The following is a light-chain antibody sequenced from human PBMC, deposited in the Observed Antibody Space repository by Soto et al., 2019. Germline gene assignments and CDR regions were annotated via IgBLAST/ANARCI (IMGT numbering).Light chain of an antibody. V-gene: IGKV1-9*01. CDR2: GAS. J-gene: IGKJ3*01. CDR1: QGIINY. Sequence: IQLTQSPSSLSASMGDRVTITCRASQGIINYLAWYQQKPGKAPKLLIYGASTLQGGVPSRFSGSGSGTDFTLTVSSLQPEDLATYYCQQLFLYPPTFGPGTKVNIK. CDR3: QQLFLYPPT.